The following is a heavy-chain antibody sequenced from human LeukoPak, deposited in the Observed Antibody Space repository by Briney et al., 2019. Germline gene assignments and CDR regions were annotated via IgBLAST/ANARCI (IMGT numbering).Heavy chain of an antibody. D-gene: IGHD4-17*01. CDR2: INPTDDTT. V-gene: IGHV3-23*01. CDR3: ARRVPYTVATDY. Sequence: GGSLRLSCAASGFTVSTYRMSWVRQAPGKGLQWVSAINPTDDTTYYADSVKGRFTISRDDSKNTLYLQMNSLRAEDTAVYYCARRVPYTVATDYWDQGTLVTVSS. CDR1: GFTVSTYR. J-gene: IGHJ4*02.